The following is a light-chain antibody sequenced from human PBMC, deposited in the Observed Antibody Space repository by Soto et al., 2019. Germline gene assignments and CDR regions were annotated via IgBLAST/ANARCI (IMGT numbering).Light chain of an antibody. CDR3: QQYETYSGT. CDR1: QIINTW. J-gene: IGKJ3*01. Sequence: DIQMTQSPSSLSASVGDRVTITCRASQIINTWLAWYQQKPGKAPNLLIYRASNLVNGVPSRFRGSGSGTEFTLTISILQPDDFSIYYCQQYETYSGTFGPGTKVD. CDR2: RAS. V-gene: IGKV1-5*03.